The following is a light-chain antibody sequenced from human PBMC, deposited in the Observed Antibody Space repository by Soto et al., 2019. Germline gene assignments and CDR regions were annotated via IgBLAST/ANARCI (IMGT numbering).Light chain of an antibody. CDR3: SSYTSSSTPYV. CDR1: SSDVGGYNY. V-gene: IGLV2-14*01. J-gene: IGLJ1*01. Sequence: VLTPPASVSGSPGQSITISCTGTSSDVGGYNYVSWYQQHPGKAPKLMIYEVSNRPSGVSNRFSGSKSGNTASLTISGLQAEDEADYYCSSYTSSSTPYVFGTGTKVTVL. CDR2: EVS.